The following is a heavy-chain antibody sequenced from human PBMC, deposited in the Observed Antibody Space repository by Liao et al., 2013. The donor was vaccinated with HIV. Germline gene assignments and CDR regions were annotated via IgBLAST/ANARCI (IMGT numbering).Heavy chain of an antibody. CDR2: IYYSGST. D-gene: IGHD3-3*01. CDR3: ARLRTITHFDY. Sequence: QVQLQESGSGLVKPSETLSLTCTVSGGSISSYYWSWIRQPPGKGLEWIGYIYYSGSTNYNPSLKSRVTISVDTSKNQFSLKLSSVTAADTAVYYCARLRTITHFDYWGQGTLVTVSS. CDR1: GGSISSYY. V-gene: IGHV4-59*01. J-gene: IGHJ4*02.